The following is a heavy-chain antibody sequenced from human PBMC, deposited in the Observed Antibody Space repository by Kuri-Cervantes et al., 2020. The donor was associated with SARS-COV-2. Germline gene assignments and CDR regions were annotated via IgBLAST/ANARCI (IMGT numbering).Heavy chain of an antibody. CDR3: ARGITMIVVVTPFDY. D-gene: IGHD3-22*01. V-gene: IGHV3-21*01. J-gene: IGHJ4*02. CDR2: ISSSSSYI. Sequence: GESLKISCAASGFTFSSYAMSWVRQAPGKGLEWVSSISSSSSYIYYADSVKGRFTISRDNAKNSLYLQMNSLRAEDTAVYYCARGITMIVVVTPFDYWGQGTLVTVSS. CDR1: GFTFSSYA.